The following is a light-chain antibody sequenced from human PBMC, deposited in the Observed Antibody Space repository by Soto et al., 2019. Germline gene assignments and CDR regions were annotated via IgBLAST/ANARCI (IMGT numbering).Light chain of an antibody. V-gene: IGKV3-20*01. CDR1: QSVSSN. CDR3: QQYGTSST. Sequence: EIVMTQSPATLSVSPGERATLSCRASQSVSSNLAWYQQKPGQAPRLLIYGASSRATGIPDRFSGSGSGTDFTLTIRRLEPEDFAVYYCQQYGTSSTFGQGTKVDIK. J-gene: IGKJ1*01. CDR2: GAS.